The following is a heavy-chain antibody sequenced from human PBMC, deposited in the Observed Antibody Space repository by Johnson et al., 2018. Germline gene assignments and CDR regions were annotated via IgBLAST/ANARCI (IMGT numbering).Heavy chain of an antibody. V-gene: IGHV3-9*01. Sequence: VQLVESGGGLVQPGRSLRLSCAASGFTFDDYAMHWVRQAPGKGLEWVSGISWNSGRIAYADSVKGRFTISRDNAKRSLYLRMNSRTPEDAALYFCAKDAGYSSSLRDAFDIWGQGTMVTVSS. J-gene: IGHJ3*02. CDR1: GFTFDDYA. CDR2: ISWNSGRI. CDR3: AKDAGYSSSLRDAFDI. D-gene: IGHD6-6*01.